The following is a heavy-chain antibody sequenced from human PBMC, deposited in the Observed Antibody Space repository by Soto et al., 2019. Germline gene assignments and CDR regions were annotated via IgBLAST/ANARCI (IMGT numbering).Heavy chain of an antibody. V-gene: IGHV3-30*18. D-gene: IGHD2-15*01. CDR1: GFTFSTYG. CDR3: AKARGGWLWDGIDI. J-gene: IGHJ3*02. Sequence: QVQLVESGGGVVQPGRSLRLSCAASGFTFSTYGMHWVRQAPGKGLEWVAVISYDGGNKYYADSVKGRFTISRDNSKNTLYRQRDSVRAGERVVNYGAKARGGWLWDGIDIWAQG. CDR2: ISYDGGNK.